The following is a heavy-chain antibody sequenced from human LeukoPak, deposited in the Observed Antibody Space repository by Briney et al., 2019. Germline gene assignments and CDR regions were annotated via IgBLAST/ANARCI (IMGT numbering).Heavy chain of an antibody. CDR2: IGTDDAT. CDR3: ARATYESSGFYGRFDY. J-gene: IGHJ4*02. Sequence: GGSLRLSCVASGFTFRIYDMHWVRQVSGKGLEWVSAIGTDDATYYAGSVKGRFTVSREDAKNSLYLHMNSLRAGDTAVYYCARATYESSGFYGRFDYWGQGILVTVSS. D-gene: IGHD3-22*01. V-gene: IGHV3-13*01. CDR1: GFTFRIYD.